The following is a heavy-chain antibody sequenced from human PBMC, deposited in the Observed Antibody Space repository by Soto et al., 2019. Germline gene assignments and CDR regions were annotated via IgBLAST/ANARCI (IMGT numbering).Heavy chain of an antibody. CDR3: ARDKFTSGSGIDY. J-gene: IGHJ4*02. Sequence: EVQLVESGGGLVKPGGSLRLSCAASGFTFSSYSMNWVRQAPGKGLEWVSSISSSSSYIYYADSVKGRFTISRDNAKNSLYLQMNSLRAEDTAVYYCARDKFTSGSGIDYWGQGTLDTVSS. CDR1: GFTFSSYS. CDR2: ISSSSSYI. D-gene: IGHD3-10*01. V-gene: IGHV3-21*01.